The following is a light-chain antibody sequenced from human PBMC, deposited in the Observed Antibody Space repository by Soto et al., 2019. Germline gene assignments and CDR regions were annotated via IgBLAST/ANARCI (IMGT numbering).Light chain of an antibody. J-gene: IGLJ1*01. V-gene: IGLV2-14*03. CDR1: SNDVGAYNY. CDR2: DVS. Sequence: QSVLTQPASVSGSPGQSITVPCTGTSNDVGAYNYVSWYQQHPGTAPKLMIYDVSNRPSGVSNRFSGSKSGNTASLTISGLQAEDEADYYCTSYTSSRTYVFGTGTKVTVL. CDR3: TSYTSSRTYV.